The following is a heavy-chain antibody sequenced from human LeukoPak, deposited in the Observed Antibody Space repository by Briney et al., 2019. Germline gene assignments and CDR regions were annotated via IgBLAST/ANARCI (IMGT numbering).Heavy chain of an antibody. CDR1: GYTLTELS. D-gene: IGHD2-21*02. CDR3: ARDSTYCGGDCYAPRDY. V-gene: IGHV1-24*01. Sequence: GASVKFSCKVSGYTLTELSMHWVRQAPGKGLEWMGGFDPEDGETIYAQKFQGRVTMTEDTSTDTAYMELSSLRSEDTAVYYCARDSTYCGGDCYAPRDYWGQGTLVTVSS. J-gene: IGHJ4*02. CDR2: FDPEDGET.